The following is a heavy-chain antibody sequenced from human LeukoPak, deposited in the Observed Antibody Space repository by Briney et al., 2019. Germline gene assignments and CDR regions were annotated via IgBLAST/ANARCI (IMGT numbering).Heavy chain of an antibody. CDR3: ARDSGSVDWFDP. J-gene: IGHJ5*02. Sequence: GSSVKVSCKASGGTFSSYAISWVRQAPGQGLEWMGGIIPIFGTANSAQKFQGRVTITADESTSTAYMELSSLRSEDTAVYYCARDSGSVDWFDPWGQGTLVTVSS. CDR2: IIPIFGTA. D-gene: IGHD3-22*01. V-gene: IGHV1-69*01. CDR1: GGTFSSYA.